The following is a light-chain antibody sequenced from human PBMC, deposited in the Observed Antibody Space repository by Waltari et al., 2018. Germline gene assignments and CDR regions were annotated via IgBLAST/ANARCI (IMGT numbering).Light chain of an antibody. J-gene: IGLJ3*02. Sequence: SYVLTQPPSVSVAPGKTARITCGGNDIGSKSVHWYQQKPGQAPVVVMSYDSDRPSGIPEPFSCSNSGNTATLTITRVEAGDEADYYCQVWDRNPDHTEVFGGGTRVTVL. CDR1: DIGSKS. V-gene: IGLV3-21*04. CDR3: QVWDRNPDHTEV. CDR2: YDS.